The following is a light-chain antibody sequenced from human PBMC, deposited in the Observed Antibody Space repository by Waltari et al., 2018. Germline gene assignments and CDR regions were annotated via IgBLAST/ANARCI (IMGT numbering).Light chain of an antibody. Sequence: QSALTQPRPVSGSPGQSVTISCTGTSSDVGANNFVSSYQHHPDKAPKLIIYDIKKKPSGVPDGFSGAKSGNTAALTISGLQAEDEADYYCCSCVGRNINWVFGGGTKLTVL. CDR2: DIK. CDR1: SSDVGANNF. V-gene: IGLV2-11*01. J-gene: IGLJ3*02. CDR3: CSCVGRNINWV.